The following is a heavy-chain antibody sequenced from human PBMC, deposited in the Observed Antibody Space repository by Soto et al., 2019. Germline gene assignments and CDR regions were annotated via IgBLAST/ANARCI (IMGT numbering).Heavy chain of an antibody. D-gene: IGHD3-3*01. Sequence: RGASLKISCKGSGYTFTTYWISWVRQSPGKGLEGMGRIDPSDSYTPYSPSFQGHVTISADKSISTAYMQWSGLKASDTAMYFCARPDTGQRITICEGDMDVWGQGTTVTVSS. J-gene: IGHJ6*02. CDR1: GYTFTTYW. CDR2: IDPSDSYT. CDR3: ARPDTGQRITICEGDMDV. V-gene: IGHV5-10-1*01.